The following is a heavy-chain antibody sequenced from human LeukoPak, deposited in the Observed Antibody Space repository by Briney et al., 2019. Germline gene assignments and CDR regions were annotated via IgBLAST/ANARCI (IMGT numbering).Heavy chain of an antibody. D-gene: IGHD3-3*01. CDR1: GFTVSNNY. J-gene: IGHJ4*02. CDR2: ISSSGSTI. Sequence: PGGSLRLSCAASGFTVSNNYMSWVRQAPGKGLEWVSYISSSGSTIYYADSVKGRFTISRDNSKNTLYLQMNSLRAEDTAVYYCAKGWDYDFWSGHHFDYWGQGTLVTVSS. CDR3: AKGWDYDFWSGHHFDY. V-gene: IGHV3-11*01.